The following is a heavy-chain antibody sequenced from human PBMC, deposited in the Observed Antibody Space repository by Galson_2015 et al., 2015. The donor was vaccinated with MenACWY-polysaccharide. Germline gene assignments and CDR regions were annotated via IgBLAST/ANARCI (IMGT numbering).Heavy chain of an antibody. Sequence: SLRLSCAASGFTFSSYSMNWVRQAPGKGLEWVSYISSSSSIIYYADSVKGRFTISRDNAKNSVYLQMNSPRGEDTAVYYCAREGLTDSYFDYWGQGILVTVSS. CDR3: AREGLTDSYFDY. V-gene: IGHV3-48*01. CDR2: ISSSSSII. D-gene: IGHD3-9*01. J-gene: IGHJ4*02. CDR1: GFTFSSYS.